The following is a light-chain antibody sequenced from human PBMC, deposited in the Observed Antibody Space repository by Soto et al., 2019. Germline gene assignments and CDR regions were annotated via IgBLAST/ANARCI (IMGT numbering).Light chain of an antibody. CDR2: GAS. V-gene: IGKV3-20*01. J-gene: IGKJ4*01. Sequence: EIVLTQSPGTLSLSPGERATLSCRASQTVSTSYVVWYQQKPGQAPRLLIYGASSRATGIPDRFSGSGSGTDYTLTISRLEPEDFAVYYCQQYGFSLIAFGGGTKVEI. CDR3: QQYGFSLIA. CDR1: QTVSTSY.